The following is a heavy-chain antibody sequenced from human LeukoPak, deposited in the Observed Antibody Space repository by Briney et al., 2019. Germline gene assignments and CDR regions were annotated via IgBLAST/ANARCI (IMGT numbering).Heavy chain of an antibody. V-gene: IGHV3-7*04. D-gene: IGHD6-13*01. Sequence: GGSLRLSCVGSAFTFSNYWMSWVRQAPGKGLEWVANIKEDGSEKYYVDSVKGRLTISRDNAKNSLYLQINSLRAEDTAVYYCVRGDSRDYWGQGTLVTVSS. CDR2: IKEDGSEK. CDR3: VRGDSRDY. CDR1: AFTFSNYW. J-gene: IGHJ4*02.